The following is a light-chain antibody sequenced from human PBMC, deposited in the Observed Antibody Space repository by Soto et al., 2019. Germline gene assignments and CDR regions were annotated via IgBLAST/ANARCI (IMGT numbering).Light chain of an antibody. CDR3: QHRSNGPWT. V-gene: IGKV3-11*01. CDR1: QSVDTY. J-gene: IGKJ1*01. CDR2: DAS. Sequence: EIVLTQSPATLSLSPGDRAILSCRASQSVDTYLVWYQQRPGQAPRLLIYDASNRATGVPARFSGSGSGTDFSLTINSLEPDDFAVYYCQHRSNGPWTFGQGTKVEIK.